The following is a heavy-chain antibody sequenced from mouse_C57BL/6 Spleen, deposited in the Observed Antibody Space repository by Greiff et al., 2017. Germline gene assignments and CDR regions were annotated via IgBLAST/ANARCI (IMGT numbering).Heavy chain of an antibody. CDR2: IYPGSGST. Sequence: QVQLKQPGAELVKPGASVKMSCKASGYTFTSYWITWVKQRPGQGLEWIGDIYPGSGSTNYNEKFKGKATLTVDTSSSTAYMQLSSLTSEDSAVYYCAKTAQATNYVDYWGQGTTLTVSS. D-gene: IGHD3-2*02. V-gene: IGHV1-55*01. CDR3: AKTAQATNYVDY. CDR1: GYTFTSYW. J-gene: IGHJ2*01.